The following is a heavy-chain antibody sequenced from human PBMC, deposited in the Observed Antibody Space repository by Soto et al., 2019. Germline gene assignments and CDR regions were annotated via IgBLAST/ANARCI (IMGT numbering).Heavy chain of an antibody. Sequence: GGSLRLSCAASGFTFDDYAMHWVRQAPGKGLEWVPGISWNSGSIGYADSVKGRFTISRDNAKNSLYLQRNSLRAEDTALYYRARYREDAFDIWGQGTMVTVSS. V-gene: IGHV3-9*01. CDR1: GFTFDDYA. D-gene: IGHD2-2*02. CDR2: ISWNSGSI. CDR3: ARYREDAFDI. J-gene: IGHJ3*02.